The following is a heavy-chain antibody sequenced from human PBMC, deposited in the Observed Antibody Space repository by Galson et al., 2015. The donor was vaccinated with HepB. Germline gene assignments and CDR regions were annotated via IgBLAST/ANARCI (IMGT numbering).Heavy chain of an antibody. D-gene: IGHD6-13*01. CDR2: ISYDGSNK. Sequence: SLRLSCAASGFTFSSYAMHWVRQAPGKGLEWVAVISYDGSNKYYADSVKGRFTISRDNSKNTLYLQMNSLRAEDTAVYYCARDPRIAAAGTAFDYWGQGTLVTVSS. CDR1: GFTFSSYA. CDR3: ARDPRIAAAGTAFDY. J-gene: IGHJ4*02. V-gene: IGHV3-30-3*01.